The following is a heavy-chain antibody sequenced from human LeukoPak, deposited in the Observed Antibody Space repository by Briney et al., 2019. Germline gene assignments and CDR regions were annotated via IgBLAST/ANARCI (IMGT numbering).Heavy chain of an antibody. CDR1: GFTFSTYG. Sequence: GRSLRLSCVASGFTFSTYGMHWVRQAPGKGLEWVAVISYDGTNKYYVDSVKGRFTISRDNSKNTLYLQMNSLRAEDTAVYYCAKGAAVAGTGVDYWGQGTLVTVSS. J-gene: IGHJ4*02. CDR3: AKGAAVAGTGVDY. CDR2: ISYDGTNK. D-gene: IGHD6-19*01. V-gene: IGHV3-30*18.